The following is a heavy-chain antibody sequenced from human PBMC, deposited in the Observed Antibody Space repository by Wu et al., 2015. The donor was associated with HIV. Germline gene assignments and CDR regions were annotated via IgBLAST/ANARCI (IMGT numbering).Heavy chain of an antibody. CDR1: GYTFTSYG. CDR2: ISAYNGNT. CDR3: AAYSGYDFDSVVVAIAVSQYYTYYYGMDV. D-gene: IGHD5-12*01. J-gene: IGHJ6*02. Sequence: QVQLVQSGAEVKKPGASVKVSCKASGYTFTSYGISWVRQAPGQGLEWMGWISAYNGNTNYAKXKLQGRVTMTTDTSTSTAYMELRSLRSDDTAVYYCAAYSGYDFDSVVVAIAVSQYYTYYYGMDVWGQGTTVTVSS. V-gene: IGHV1-18*01.